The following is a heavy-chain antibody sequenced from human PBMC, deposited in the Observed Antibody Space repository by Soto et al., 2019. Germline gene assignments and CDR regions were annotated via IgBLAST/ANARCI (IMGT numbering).Heavy chain of an antibody. V-gene: IGHV3-15*07. CDR3: TGLWFGEIYNY. D-gene: IGHD3-10*01. J-gene: IGHJ4*01. Sequence: EVELVESGGGLVKPGGSLTLSCVASGFSFKNAWMNWVRQAPGKGLEWVGRIKNKNDGGTTDYAAFVKGRFTISRDASENTLYLHMNGLKTEDTGVYFCTGLWFGEIYNYGGKGSLVTVSS. CDR1: GFSFKNAW. CDR2: IKNKNDGGTT.